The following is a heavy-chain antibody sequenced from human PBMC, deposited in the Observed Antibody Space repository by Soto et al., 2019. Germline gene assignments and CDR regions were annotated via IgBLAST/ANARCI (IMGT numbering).Heavy chain of an antibody. Sequence: GGSLRLSCAASGFTFSSYSMNWVRQAPGKGLEWVSYISSSSSTIYYADSVKGRFTISRDNAKNSLYLQMNSLRDDDTAVYYCASPYCSSTSCYADYYYGMDVWGQGTTVTVSS. V-gene: IGHV3-48*02. CDR1: GFTFSSYS. J-gene: IGHJ6*02. CDR2: ISSSSSTI. D-gene: IGHD2-2*01. CDR3: ASPYCSSTSCYADYYYGMDV.